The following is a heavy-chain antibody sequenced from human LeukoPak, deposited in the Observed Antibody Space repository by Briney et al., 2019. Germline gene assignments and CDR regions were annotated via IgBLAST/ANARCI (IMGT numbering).Heavy chain of an antibody. CDR2: IYHSGST. CDR3: ARVTPTPLVPHAFDI. J-gene: IGHJ3*02. Sequence: PSETLSLTCTVSGYSISSGYYWGWIRQPPGKGLEWIGSIYHSGSTYYNPSPKSRVTISVDTSKNQFSLKLSSVTAADTAVYYCARVTPTPLVPHAFDIWGQGTMVTVSS. V-gene: IGHV4-38-2*02. CDR1: GYSISSGYY. D-gene: IGHD6-6*01.